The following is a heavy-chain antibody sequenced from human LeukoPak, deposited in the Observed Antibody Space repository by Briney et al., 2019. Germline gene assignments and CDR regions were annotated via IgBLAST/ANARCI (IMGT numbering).Heavy chain of an antibody. Sequence: SETLSLTCTVSGGSISSSYSYWGWIRQPPGKGLEWIGNIYYSGSTYYSPSLTSRVTVSVDTSENQFSLKLSSVTAADTAVYYCARDIGYYYDSSGYQGDAFDIWGQGTMVTVSS. J-gene: IGHJ3*02. CDR2: IYYSGST. CDR1: GGSISSSYSY. D-gene: IGHD3-22*01. CDR3: ARDIGYYYDSSGYQGDAFDI. V-gene: IGHV4-39*07.